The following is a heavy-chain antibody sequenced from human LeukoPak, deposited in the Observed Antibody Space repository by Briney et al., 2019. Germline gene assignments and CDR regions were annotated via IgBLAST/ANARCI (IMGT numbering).Heavy chain of an antibody. CDR3: ARDLDYGYY. D-gene: IGHD4-17*01. CDR1: GYTFTNYD. CDR2: MNPNSGNT. J-gene: IGHJ4*02. V-gene: IGHV1-8*01. Sequence: ASVRVSCKPSGYTFTNYDINWVRQAPGQGLEWMGWMNPNSGNTGYAQKFQGRVTMTRNTSISTAYMELSSLRSEDTAVYYCARDLDYGYYWGQGTLVTVSS.